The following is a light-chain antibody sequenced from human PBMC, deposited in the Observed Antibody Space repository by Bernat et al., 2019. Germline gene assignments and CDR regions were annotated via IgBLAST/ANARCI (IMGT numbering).Light chain of an antibody. V-gene: IGKV3-11*01. CDR1: QSVSSY. CDR3: QQRGSWPPT. Sequence: EIVLTQSPATLSLSPGERATLSCRASQSVSSYLAWYQQQPGQAPRLLMYDASDRATGIPARFSGSGSGTDFTLTISSLEPEDFAVYYCQQRGSWPPTFGEGTRLEI. J-gene: IGKJ5*01. CDR2: DAS.